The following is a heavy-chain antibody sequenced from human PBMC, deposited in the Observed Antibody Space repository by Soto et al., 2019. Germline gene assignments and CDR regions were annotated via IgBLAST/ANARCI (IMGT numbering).Heavy chain of an antibody. Sequence: QVQLVESGGGLVKPGGSLRLSCAASGFTFSDYYMSWIRQAPGKGLEWVSYISSSSSYTNYADSVKGRFTSSRDNAKNSLYLQMNSLRAEDTAVYYCARRGGIAAAGTKEPFDSWGQGTLVTVSS. CDR1: GFTFSDYY. J-gene: IGHJ4*02. D-gene: IGHD6-13*01. V-gene: IGHV3-11*05. CDR2: ISSSSSYT. CDR3: ARRGGIAAAGTKEPFDS.